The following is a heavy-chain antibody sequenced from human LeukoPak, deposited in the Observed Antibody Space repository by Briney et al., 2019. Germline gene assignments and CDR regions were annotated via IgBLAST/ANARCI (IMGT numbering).Heavy chain of an antibody. D-gene: IGHD3-3*01. Sequence: GGSLRLPCAASGFTFSSYAMSWVRQAPGKGLEWVSAISGSGGSTYYADSVKGRFTISRDNSKNTLYLQMNSLRAEDTAVYYCANLPYYDFWSGYYIDAFDIWGQGTMVTVSS. V-gene: IGHV3-23*01. CDR1: GFTFSSYA. CDR3: ANLPYYDFWSGYYIDAFDI. J-gene: IGHJ3*02. CDR2: ISGSGGST.